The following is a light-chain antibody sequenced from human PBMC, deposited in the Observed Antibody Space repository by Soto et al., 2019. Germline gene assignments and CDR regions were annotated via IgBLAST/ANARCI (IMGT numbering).Light chain of an antibody. CDR1: QSISTW. CDR3: QEYNSYRT. J-gene: IGKJ1*01. Sequence: DIQITQSHSTLSAAVGDRVTITCRASQSISTWLAWYQQKPGKARKLLIYKASSLESGVTSRFSGSGSGTEFTLTISSLQPDDFATYYWQEYNSYRTFGQGTKVEGK. V-gene: IGKV1-5*03. CDR2: KAS.